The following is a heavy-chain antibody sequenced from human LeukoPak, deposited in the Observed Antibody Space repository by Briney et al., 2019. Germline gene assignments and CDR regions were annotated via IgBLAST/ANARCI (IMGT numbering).Heavy chain of an antibody. J-gene: IGHJ2*01. D-gene: IGHD1-26*01. CDR2: ISSSGTYI. V-gene: IGHV3-21*01. CDR3: ARPRGWERRWYFDL. CDR1: GFTFSNYG. Sequence: GSLRLSCAASGFTFSNYGMNWVRQAPGKGLEWVSSISSSGTYIYYADSMKGRFTISRDNAKNSLYLQMDSLRAEDTAVYYCARPRGWERRWYFDLWGRGTLVTVSS.